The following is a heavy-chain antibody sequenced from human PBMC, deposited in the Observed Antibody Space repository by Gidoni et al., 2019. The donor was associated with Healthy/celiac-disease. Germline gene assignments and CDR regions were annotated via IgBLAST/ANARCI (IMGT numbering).Heavy chain of an antibody. CDR3: EKTPYGSGSYLIFDY. J-gene: IGHJ4*02. CDR2: SRGSGGST. D-gene: IGHD3-10*01. V-gene: IGHV3-23*01. CDR1: GFTFSSYA. Sequence: EVQLLESGGGLVQPGGSLRLSCAASGFTFSSYAMSWVRQAPGKGLEWVSSSRGSGGSTYYADSVKGRFTISRDNSKNTLYLQMNSLRAEDTAVYYCEKTPYGSGSYLIFDYWGQGTLVTVSS.